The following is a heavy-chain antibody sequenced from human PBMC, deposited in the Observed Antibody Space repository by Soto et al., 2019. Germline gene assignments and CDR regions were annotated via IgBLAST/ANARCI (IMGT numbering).Heavy chain of an antibody. CDR2: ISAYNGNT. CDR1: GYTLTSYG. Sequence: ASVKVSCKASGYTLTSYGISWVRQAPGQGLEWMGWISAYNGNTNYAQKLQGRVTMTTDTSTSTAYMELRSLRSDDTAVYYCARSIVAATAPDYWGPGPLVTVSS. D-gene: IGHD2-21*02. V-gene: IGHV1-18*01. CDR3: ARSIVAATAPDY. J-gene: IGHJ4*02.